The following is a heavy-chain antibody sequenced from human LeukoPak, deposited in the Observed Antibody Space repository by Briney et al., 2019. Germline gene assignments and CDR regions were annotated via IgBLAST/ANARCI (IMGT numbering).Heavy chain of an antibody. CDR1: GGTFSSYA. Sequence: SVKVSCKASGGTFSSYAISWVRQATGQGLEWMGGIIPIFGTANYAQKFQGRVTITADESTSTAYMELGSLRSEDTAVYYYARSLLGVVTPAFDYWGQGTLVTVSS. J-gene: IGHJ4*02. D-gene: IGHD2-15*01. V-gene: IGHV1-69*13. CDR3: ARSLLGVVTPAFDY. CDR2: IIPIFGTA.